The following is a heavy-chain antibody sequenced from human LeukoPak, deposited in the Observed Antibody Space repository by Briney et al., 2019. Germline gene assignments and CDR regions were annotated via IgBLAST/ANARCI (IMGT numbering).Heavy chain of an antibody. CDR2: INHSGST. J-gene: IGHJ6*03. CDR1: GGSFSGYY. Sequence: PSETLSLTCAVYGGSFSGYYWSWIRQTPGKGLEWIGEINHSGSTNYNPSLKSRVTISVDTSKNQFSLKVSSVTAADTAVYCCARGWINYDSYYYYMDVWGKGTTVTISS. D-gene: IGHD3-22*01. CDR3: ARGWINYDSYYYYMDV. V-gene: IGHV4-34*01.